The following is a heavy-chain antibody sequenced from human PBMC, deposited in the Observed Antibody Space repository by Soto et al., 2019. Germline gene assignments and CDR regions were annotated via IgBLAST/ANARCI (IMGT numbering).Heavy chain of an antibody. Sequence: TGGSLRLSCAASGFTFSSYSMCWVRQAPGKGLEWVSAITDRGNTYYADSLKGRITIFRDNSKKTLFLQINSLRAEDTAVYFCAKEAVVTSIHYYYYALDVWGRGTTVTVSS. CDR2: ITDRGNT. D-gene: IGHD5-12*01. CDR1: GFTFSSYS. J-gene: IGHJ6*02. CDR3: AKEAVVTSIHYYYYALDV. V-gene: IGHV3-23*01.